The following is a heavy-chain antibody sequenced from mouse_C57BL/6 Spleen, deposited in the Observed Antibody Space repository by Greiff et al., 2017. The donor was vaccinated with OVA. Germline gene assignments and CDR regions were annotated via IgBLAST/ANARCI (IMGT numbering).Heavy chain of an antibody. J-gene: IGHJ3*01. Sequence: EVKLEESGPGLVKPSQSLSLTCSVTGYSITSGYYWNWIRQFPGNKLEWMGYISYAGSNNYNPSLKNRISITRDTSKNQFFLKLNSVTTEDTATYYCARDDYQAWFAYWGQGTLVTVSA. CDR1: GYSITSGYY. D-gene: IGHD2-4*01. CDR3: ARDDYQAWFAY. CDR2: ISYAGSN. V-gene: IGHV3-6*01.